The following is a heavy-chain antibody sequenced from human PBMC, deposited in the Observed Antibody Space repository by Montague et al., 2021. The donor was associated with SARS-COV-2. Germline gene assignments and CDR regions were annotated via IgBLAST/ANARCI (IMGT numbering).Heavy chain of an antibody. J-gene: IGHJ4*02. CDR1: GFTFSSYA. Sequence: SRSLSFSASGFTFSSYAMSWVRQAPGKGLEWVSVISGSGGNTYYADSVKGRFTISRDNSKNTLYLQMNSLRAEDTAVYYCAKAPTMVRGVYFDYWGQGTLVTVSS. D-gene: IGHD3-10*01. CDR2: ISGSGGNT. CDR3: AKAPTMVRGVYFDY. V-gene: IGHV3-23*01.